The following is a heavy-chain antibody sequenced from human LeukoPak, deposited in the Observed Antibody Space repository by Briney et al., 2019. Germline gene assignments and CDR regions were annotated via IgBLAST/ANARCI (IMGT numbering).Heavy chain of an antibody. V-gene: IGHV3-23*01. CDR1: GFSFSSYA. CDR2: IISGGGT. D-gene: IGHD1-1*01. Sequence: GGSLRLSCAASGFSFSSYAMNWVRQAPGKGLEWVSGIISGGGTFYADSVKGRFTISRDNSKNTLYLRMNSLRAEDTAVYYCAKEEPSTGAAFDIWGQGTMVTVSS. J-gene: IGHJ3*02. CDR3: AKEEPSTGAAFDI.